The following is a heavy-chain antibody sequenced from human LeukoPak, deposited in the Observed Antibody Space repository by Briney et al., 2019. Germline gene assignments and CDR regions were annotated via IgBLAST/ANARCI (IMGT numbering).Heavy chain of an antibody. Sequence: SVKVSCKASGGTFSSYAISWVRQAPGQGLEWMGGIIPIFGTANYAQKSQGRVTITTDESTSTAYMELSSLRSEDTAVYYCARTLLQYDSSGYYQNFDYWGQGTLVTVSS. CDR1: GGTFSSYA. D-gene: IGHD3-22*01. CDR2: IIPIFGTA. CDR3: ARTLLQYDSSGYYQNFDY. V-gene: IGHV1-69*05. J-gene: IGHJ4*02.